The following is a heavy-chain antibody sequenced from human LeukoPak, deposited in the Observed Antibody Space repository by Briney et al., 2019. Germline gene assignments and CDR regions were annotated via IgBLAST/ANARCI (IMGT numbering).Heavy chain of an antibody. V-gene: IGHV1-46*01. D-gene: IGHD6-13*01. CDR3: AGIAAAGPAIPHDAFDI. Sequence: ASVKVSCKASGYTFTSYYMHWVRQAPGQGLEWMGIINPSGGSTSYAQKFQGRVTMTRDTSTSTVYMELSSLRSEDTAVYYCAGIAAAGPAIPHDAFDIWGQGTMVTVSS. CDR2: INPSGGST. CDR1: GYTFTSYY. J-gene: IGHJ3*02.